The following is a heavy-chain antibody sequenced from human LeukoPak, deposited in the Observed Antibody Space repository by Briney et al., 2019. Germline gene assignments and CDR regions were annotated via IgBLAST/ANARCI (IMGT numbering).Heavy chain of an antibody. V-gene: IGHV3-48*01. J-gene: IGHJ4*02. D-gene: IGHD4/OR15-4a*01. Sequence: GGPLRLSCEASGFTFSRYGMSWVRQAPGKGLEWVSYISSSSSPKNYADSVKGRFTISRDNSKNTLYLQMNSLRAEDTAVYYCARRAGAYSHPYDYWGQGTLVTVSS. CDR2: ISSSSSPK. CDR3: ARRAGAYSHPYDY. CDR1: GFTFSRYG.